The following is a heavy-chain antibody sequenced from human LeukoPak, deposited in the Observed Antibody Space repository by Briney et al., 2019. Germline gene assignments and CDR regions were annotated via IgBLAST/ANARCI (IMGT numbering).Heavy chain of an antibody. V-gene: IGHV3-30*03. CDR3: ARKGYSGYDYLDY. CDR2: ISYDGSNK. D-gene: IGHD5-12*01. Sequence: GRSLRLSCAASGFTFSSYGMHWVRQAPGKGLEWVAVISYDGSNKYYADSVKGRFTISRDNSENTLYLQMNSLRAEDTAVYYCARKGYSGYDYLDYWGQGTLVTVSS. J-gene: IGHJ4*02. CDR1: GFTFSSYG.